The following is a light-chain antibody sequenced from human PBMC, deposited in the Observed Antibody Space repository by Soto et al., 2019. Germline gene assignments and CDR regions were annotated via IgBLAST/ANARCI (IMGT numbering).Light chain of an antibody. Sequence: DIQMTQSPSSLSASIGDRVTITCQTSQDIGNSLQWYQQKPSQAPKLLVYAASSLHSGVPSRFSGSGSGTDFTLTISSLQPEDFATYYCLQTYTTLTWTFGQGTKVDIK. CDR3: LQTYTTLTWT. J-gene: IGKJ1*01. CDR1: QDIGNS. V-gene: IGKV1-39*01. CDR2: AAS.